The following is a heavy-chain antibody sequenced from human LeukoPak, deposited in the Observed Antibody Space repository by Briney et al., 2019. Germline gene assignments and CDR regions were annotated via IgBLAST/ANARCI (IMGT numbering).Heavy chain of an antibody. CDR3: ARLGTYSSSLGYFDY. V-gene: IGHV5-51*01. J-gene: IGHJ4*02. Sequence: ETLSLTCTVSGGSISSYYWSWIRQPPGKGLEWMGIIYPGDSDTRYSPCFQGQVTISADKSISTAYLQWSSLKASDTAMYYCARLGTYSSSLGYFDYWGQGTLVTVSS. CDR1: GGSISSYY. CDR2: IYPGDSDT. D-gene: IGHD6-6*01.